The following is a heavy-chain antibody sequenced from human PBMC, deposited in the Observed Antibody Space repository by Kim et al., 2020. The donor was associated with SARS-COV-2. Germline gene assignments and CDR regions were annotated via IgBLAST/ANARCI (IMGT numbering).Heavy chain of an antibody. Sequence: GGSLRLSCAASGFTFSSYSMNWVRQAPGKGLEWVSSISSSSSYIYYADSVKGRFTISRDNAKNSLYLQMNSLRAEDTAVYYCARDASRYSSSWYVYWFDPWGQGTLVTVSS. V-gene: IGHV3-21*04. CDR2: ISSSSSYI. J-gene: IGHJ5*02. CDR3: ARDASRYSSSWYVYWFDP. D-gene: IGHD6-13*01. CDR1: GFTFSSYS.